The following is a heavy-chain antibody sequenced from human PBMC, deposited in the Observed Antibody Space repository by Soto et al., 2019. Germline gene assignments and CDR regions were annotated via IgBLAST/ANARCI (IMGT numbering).Heavy chain of an antibody. CDR1: GGSISSGGYY. D-gene: IGHD2-15*01. CDR2: IYYSGST. J-gene: IGHJ1*01. V-gene: IGHV4-31*03. Sequence: PSDTLSLTCTVSGGSISSGGYYWSWIRQHPGKGLEWIGYIYYSGSTYYNPSLKSRVTISVDTSKNQFSLKLSSVTAADTAVYYCARGARYCSGGSCHGTEYLKHWGEGTMVTVYS. CDR3: ARGARYCSGGSCHGTEYLKH.